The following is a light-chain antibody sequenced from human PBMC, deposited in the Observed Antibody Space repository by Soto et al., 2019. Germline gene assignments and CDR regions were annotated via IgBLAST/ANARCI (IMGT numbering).Light chain of an antibody. CDR1: SSDVGAYNY. Sequence: QSALTQPASVSGSPGQSITISCTGTSSDVGAYNYVSWYQQHPGKAPKLMIYDVSNRPSGVSNRFSGSKSGNTASLTISGLQAEDEAGYYCYSDTTSSTRVFGGGTKLTVL. V-gene: IGLV2-14*01. CDR3: YSDTTSSTRV. CDR2: DVS. J-gene: IGLJ2*01.